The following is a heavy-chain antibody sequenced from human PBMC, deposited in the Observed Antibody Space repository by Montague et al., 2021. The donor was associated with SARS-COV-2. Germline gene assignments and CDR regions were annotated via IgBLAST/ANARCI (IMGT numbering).Heavy chain of an antibody. J-gene: IGHJ6*02. CDR2: IYYSGST. CDR1: GGSTSSSSYY. D-gene: IGHD3-22*01. Sequence: SETLSLTCTVSGGSTSSSSYYWGWIRQPPGKGLELIGSIYYSGSTXYNPSLKSRVTISVDTSKNQFSLKLSSVTAADTAVYYCARDTRITMIVVVQGYGMDVWGQGTTVTVSS. V-gene: IGHV4-39*07. CDR3: ARDTRITMIVVVQGYGMDV.